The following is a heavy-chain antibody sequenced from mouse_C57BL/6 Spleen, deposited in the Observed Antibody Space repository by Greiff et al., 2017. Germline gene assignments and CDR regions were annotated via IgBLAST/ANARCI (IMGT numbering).Heavy chain of an antibody. J-gene: IGHJ4*01. CDR3: ARCYYGYEHAMDY. CDR1: GYAFSSSW. D-gene: IGHD2-2*01. V-gene: IGHV1-82*01. Sequence: VQLQQSGPELVKPGASVKISCKASGYAFSSSWMNWVKQRPGKGLEWIGRIYPGDGDTNYNGKFKGKATLTADKSSSTAYMQLSSLTSEDSAVYFCARCYYGYEHAMDYWGQGTSVTVSS. CDR2: IYPGDGDT.